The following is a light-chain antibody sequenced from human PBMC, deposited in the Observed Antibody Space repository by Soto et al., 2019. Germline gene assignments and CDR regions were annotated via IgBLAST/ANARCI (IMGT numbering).Light chain of an antibody. J-gene: IGKJ4*01. Sequence: DIQMSQSPSTLSASVGDRXTITCRASQSISSWLAWYQQKPGKAPKLLIYKASSLESGGPSRFSGSGSETEFTRTISSLQPDDFATYYGQQYNSYPLTFGGGTKVDIK. CDR1: QSISSW. CDR2: KAS. CDR3: QQYNSYPLT. V-gene: IGKV1-5*03.